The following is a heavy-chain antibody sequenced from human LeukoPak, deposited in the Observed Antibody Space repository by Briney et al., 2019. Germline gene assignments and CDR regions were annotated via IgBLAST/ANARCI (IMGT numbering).Heavy chain of an antibody. J-gene: IGHJ5*02. D-gene: IGHD5-24*01. V-gene: IGHV4-59*08. Sequence: SETLSLTCTISGGSISPYYWSWIRPPPGKGLEWIGYIHYSGSTNYNPSLTSRVIISVDMSTKQTSLKLNSLTAADTAVYYCARHRGVGDGFNYWFDPWGQGTLVTVSS. CDR3: ARHRGVGDGFNYWFDP. CDR2: IHYSGST. CDR1: GGSISPYY.